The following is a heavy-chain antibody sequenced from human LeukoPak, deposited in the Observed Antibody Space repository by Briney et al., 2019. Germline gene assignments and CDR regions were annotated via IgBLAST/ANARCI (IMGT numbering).Heavy chain of an antibody. Sequence: SETLSLTCTVSGGSISGDYWSWIRQSLQGLEWIGYIYYSGSTNYNPSLKSRVTISVDTSKNQFSLKLSSVTAADTAVYYCARYPMTYCSSSSCTDYWGQGTLVTVSS. CDR2: IYYSGST. CDR3: ARYPMTYCSSSSCTDY. D-gene: IGHD2-2*01. CDR1: GGSISGDY. V-gene: IGHV4-59*08. J-gene: IGHJ4*02.